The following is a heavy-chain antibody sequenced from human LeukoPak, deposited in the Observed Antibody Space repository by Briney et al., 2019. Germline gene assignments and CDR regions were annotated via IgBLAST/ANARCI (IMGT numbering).Heavy chain of an antibody. V-gene: IGHV4-59*01. J-gene: IGHJ6*03. CDR2: IYYSGST. Sequence: SETLSLTCTVSGGSISSYYWSWIRQPPGKGLEWIGCIYYSGSTNYNPSLKSRVTISVDTSKNQFSLKLSSVTAADTAAYYCARVVGPYYYYMDVWGKGTTVTVSS. CDR3: ARVVGPYYYYMDV. CDR1: GGSISSYY.